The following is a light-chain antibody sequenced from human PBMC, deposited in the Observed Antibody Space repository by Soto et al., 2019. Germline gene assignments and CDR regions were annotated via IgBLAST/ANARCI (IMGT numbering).Light chain of an antibody. Sequence: QSVLTQPPSASGTPGQRVTISCSGSSSNIGRNYVYWYQQLPGTAPKLLVFDDNQRPSGVPDRFSDSKSGTSASLTISGLRSEDEADYYCAAWYSSVSGRVFGGGTKLTVL. CDR1: SSNIGRNY. V-gene: IGLV1-47*02. J-gene: IGLJ3*02. CDR3: AAWYSSVSGRV. CDR2: DDN.